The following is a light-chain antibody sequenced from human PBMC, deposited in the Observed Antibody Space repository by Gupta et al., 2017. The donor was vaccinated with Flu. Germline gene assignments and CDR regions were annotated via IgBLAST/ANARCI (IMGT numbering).Light chain of an antibody. V-gene: IGLV1-44*01. CDR3: ASWDDSLNGGA. CDR2: TNN. Sequence: SSSNIGSNTVNWYRQLPRTAPKRLIYTNNQRPAGGPDRVSGSKADTSASLAISGLQAEDEADYYGASWDDSLNGGAFGGGTKLTVL. J-gene: IGLJ3*02. CDR1: SSNIGSNT.